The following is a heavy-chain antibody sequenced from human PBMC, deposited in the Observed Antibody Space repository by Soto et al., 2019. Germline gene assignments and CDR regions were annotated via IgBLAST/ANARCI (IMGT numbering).Heavy chain of an antibody. CDR3: ARGIRYQLLRRPSGYYYMDV. J-gene: IGHJ6*03. V-gene: IGHV3-21*01. CDR2: ISSSSSYI. CDR1: GFTFSSYS. D-gene: IGHD2-2*01. Sequence: PGGSLRLSCAASGFTFSSYSMNWVRQAPGKGLEWVSSISSSSSYIYYADSVKGRFTISRDNAKNSLYLQMNSLRAEDTAVYYCARGIRYQLLRRPSGYYYMDVWGKGTTVTVSS.